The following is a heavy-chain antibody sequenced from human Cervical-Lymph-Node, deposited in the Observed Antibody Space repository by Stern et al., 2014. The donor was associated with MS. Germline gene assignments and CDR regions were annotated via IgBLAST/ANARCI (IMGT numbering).Heavy chain of an antibody. J-gene: IGHJ5*02. D-gene: IGHD5-18*01. CDR1: GVSISSGNDH. Sequence: QVRLQESGPGLVKPSQTLSLTCTVSGVSISSGNDHWSWLRQSPGRGLERIGYIHYTGSTYYNPSLKSRAVMSVDTSKNQVSLKLRSVTAADTAVYYCARDVRGHTYEYAVEGWFDPWGQGTLVTVSS. V-gene: IGHV4-30-4*01. CDR3: ARDVRGHTYEYAVEGWFDP. CDR2: IHYTGST.